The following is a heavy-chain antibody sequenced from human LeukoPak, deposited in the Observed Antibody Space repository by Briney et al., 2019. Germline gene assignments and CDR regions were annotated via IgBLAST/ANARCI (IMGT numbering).Heavy chain of an antibody. CDR2: IDPSDSYT. Sequence: PGESLQISCQGSGYSFTSYWISWVRQMPGKGLEWMGRIDPSDSYTNYSPSFQGHVTISADKSISTAYLQWSSLKASDTAMYYCAVGLRITFRARDPFFDYWGQGTLVTVSS. D-gene: IGHD3-16*01. J-gene: IGHJ4*02. CDR1: GYSFTSYW. CDR3: AVGLRITFRARDPFFDY. V-gene: IGHV5-10-1*01.